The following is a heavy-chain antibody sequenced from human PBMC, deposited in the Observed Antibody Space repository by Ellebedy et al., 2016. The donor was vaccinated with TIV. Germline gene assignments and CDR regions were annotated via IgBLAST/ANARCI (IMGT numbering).Heavy chain of an antibody. V-gene: IGHV4-30-4*01. CDR1: GGSISTGDYY. CDR2: IDYSGST. Sequence: MPSETLSLTCTVSGGSISTGDYYWSWIRQPPGKGLDWIGYIDYSGSTYYNPSLKSRLIISIDTSGNQFSLKLTSATAADTAVYYCARARFGELFYYYYGMDVWGQGTTVTVSS. J-gene: IGHJ6*02. D-gene: IGHD3-10*01. CDR3: ARARFGELFYYYYGMDV.